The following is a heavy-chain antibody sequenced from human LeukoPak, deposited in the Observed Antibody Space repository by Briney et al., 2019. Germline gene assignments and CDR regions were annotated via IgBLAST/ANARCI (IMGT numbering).Heavy chain of an antibody. J-gene: IGHJ4*02. CDR3: ASPVIIAAAGLDY. Sequence: SETLSLTCAVYGGSFSGYYWSWIRQPPGKGLEWIGEINHSGSTNYNPSLKSRVTISVDTSKNQFSLKLSSVTAEDTAVYYCASPVIIAAAGLDYWGQGTLATVSS. CDR1: GGSFSGYY. V-gene: IGHV4-34*01. CDR2: INHSGST. D-gene: IGHD6-13*01.